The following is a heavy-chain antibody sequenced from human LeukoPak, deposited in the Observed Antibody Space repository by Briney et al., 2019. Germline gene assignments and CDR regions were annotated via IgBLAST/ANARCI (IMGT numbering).Heavy chain of an antibody. CDR2: IYSGGYT. CDR3: TRAPLKAWLGGSDY. CDR1: GFSVSSNY. D-gene: IGHD6-19*01. J-gene: IGHJ4*02. Sequence: GGPLRLSCAASGFSVSSNYMNWVRQAPGKGLEWVSVIYSGGYTYYADSVKGRFTISKDDSKNMLFLQMNSLRAEDTAVYYCTRAPLKAWLGGSDYWGQGTLVTVSS. V-gene: IGHV3-53*01.